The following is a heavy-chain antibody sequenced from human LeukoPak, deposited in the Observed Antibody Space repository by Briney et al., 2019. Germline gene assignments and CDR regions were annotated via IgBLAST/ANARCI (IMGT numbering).Heavy chain of an antibody. D-gene: IGHD3-3*01. J-gene: IGHJ4*02. CDR1: GFTFSSYW. V-gene: IGHV3-74*01. Sequence: GGSLRLSCAASGFTFSSYWMHWVRQAPGKGLVWVSRINSDGSSTSYADSVKGRFTLSRDIAKNTLYLQMNSLRAEDTAVYYCAKARTHYDFWSGYYLDYFDYWGQGTLVTVSS. CDR2: INSDGSST. CDR3: AKARTHYDFWSGYYLDYFDY.